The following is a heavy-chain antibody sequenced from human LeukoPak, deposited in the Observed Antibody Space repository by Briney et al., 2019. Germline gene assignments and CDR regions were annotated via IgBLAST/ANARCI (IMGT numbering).Heavy chain of an antibody. CDR1: GFTFSTYS. J-gene: IGHJ6*03. D-gene: IGHD3-3*01. Sequence: GGSLRLSCAASGFTFSTYSMNWVRQAPGKGLEWVSHITSSSSAIYYADSVKGRFSISRDNAKNSLYLQMNSLRAEDTAVYYCARDYDFWSTYYYMDVWGKGTTVTVSS. V-gene: IGHV3-48*01. CDR3: ARDYDFWSTYYYMDV. CDR2: ITSSSSAI.